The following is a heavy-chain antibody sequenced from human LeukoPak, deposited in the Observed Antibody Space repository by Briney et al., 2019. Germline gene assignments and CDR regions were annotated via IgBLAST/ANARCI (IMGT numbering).Heavy chain of an antibody. CDR2: IWYDGSNK. CDR1: GFTFSSYG. V-gene: IGHV3-33*01. J-gene: IGHJ6*02. Sequence: GGSLRLSCAASGFTFSSYGMHWVRQAPGKGLEWVAVIWYDGSNKYYADSVKGRFTISRDNSKNTLYLQMNSLRAEDTAVYYCARLGYGDFAYYYYGMDVWGQGTTVTVSS. D-gene: IGHD4-17*01. CDR3: ARLGYGDFAYYYYGMDV.